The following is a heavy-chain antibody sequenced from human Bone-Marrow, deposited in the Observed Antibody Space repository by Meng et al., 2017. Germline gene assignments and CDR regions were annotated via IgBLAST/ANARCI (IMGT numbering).Heavy chain of an antibody. J-gene: IGHJ4*02. V-gene: IGHV4-59*01. D-gene: IGHD6-19*01. CDR1: GGSISSYY. CDR2: IYYSGST. Sequence: SETLSLTCTVSGGSISSYYWSWIRQPPGKGLEWIGYIYYSGSTNYNPSLKSRVTISVDTSKNQFSLKLSSVTAADTAVYYCASGARAGRNYFDYWGQGTRVTVSS. CDR3: ASGARAGRNYFDY.